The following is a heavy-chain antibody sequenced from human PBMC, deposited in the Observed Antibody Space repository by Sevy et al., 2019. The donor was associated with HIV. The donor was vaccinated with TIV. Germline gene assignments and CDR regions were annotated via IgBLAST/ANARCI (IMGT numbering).Heavy chain of an antibody. CDR1: GGTFSSYA. D-gene: IGHD3-22*01. Sequence: ASVKVSCKASGGTFSSYAISWVRQAPGQGLEWMGGIIPIFGTANYAEKFQGRVTITADEYTRTAYMGLRSLRSEDTAVYYCARNGYDSSYYYGMDVWGQGTTVTVSS. CDR2: IIPIFGTA. V-gene: IGHV1-69*13. CDR3: ARNGYDSSYYYGMDV. J-gene: IGHJ6*02.